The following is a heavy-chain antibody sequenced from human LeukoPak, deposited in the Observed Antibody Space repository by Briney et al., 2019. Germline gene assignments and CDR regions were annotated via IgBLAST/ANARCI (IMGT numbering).Heavy chain of an antibody. CDR2: ISAYNGNT. D-gene: IGHD2-2*01. J-gene: IGHJ5*02. CDR3: ARDEKPYCSSTSCSDWFDP. V-gene: IGHV1-18*01. Sequence: ASVKVSCRASGYTFTNYGITWVRQAPGQGLEWMGWISAYNGNTNYAQKLQGRVTMTTDTSTSTAYMELSSLRSEDTAVYYCARDEKPYCSSTSCSDWFDPWGQGTLVTVSS. CDR1: GYTFTNYG.